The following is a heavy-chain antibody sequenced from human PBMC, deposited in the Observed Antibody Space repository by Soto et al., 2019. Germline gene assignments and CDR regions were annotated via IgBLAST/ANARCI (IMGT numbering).Heavy chain of an antibody. CDR2: IRSKAYGGTT. CDR1: GFTFGDYA. D-gene: IGHD3-3*01. V-gene: IGHV3-49*03. CDR3: TRSSPYDFWSGYPNYYGMDV. Sequence: GGSLRLSCTASGFTFGDYAMSWFRQAPGKGLEWVGFIRSKAYGGTTGYAASVKGRFTISRDDSKSIAYLQMNSLKTEDTAVYYCTRSSPYDFWSGYPNYYGMDVWGQGTTVTVSS. J-gene: IGHJ6*02.